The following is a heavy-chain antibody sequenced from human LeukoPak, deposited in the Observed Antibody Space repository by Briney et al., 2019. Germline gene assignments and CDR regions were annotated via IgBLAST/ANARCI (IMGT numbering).Heavy chain of an antibody. Sequence: ASVKVSCKASGYTFTGYYMHWVRQAPGQGLEWMGWINPNSGGTNYAQKFQGRVTMTRDTSISTAYMELSRLRSDATAVYYCARGPYCDFWSGYLGSDNWFDPWGQGTLVTVSS. V-gene: IGHV1-2*02. CDR1: GYTFTGYY. D-gene: IGHD3-3*01. CDR3: ARGPYCDFWSGYLGSDNWFDP. J-gene: IGHJ5*02. CDR2: INPNSGGT.